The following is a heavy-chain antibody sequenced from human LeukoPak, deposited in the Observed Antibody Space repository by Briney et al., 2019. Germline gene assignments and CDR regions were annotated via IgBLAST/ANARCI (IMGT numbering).Heavy chain of an antibody. J-gene: IGHJ3*02. D-gene: IGHD3-22*01. Sequence: SETLSRTCTVSGGSISNYYWSWIRQPPGKGLEWIGYVFYSGSTNYNPSLKSRVTISVDTSKNQFSLKLSSVTAADTAVYYCARDVGSSGYNAFDIWGQGTMVTVSS. CDR3: ARDVGSSGYNAFDI. CDR1: GGSISNYY. CDR2: VFYSGST. V-gene: IGHV4-59*01.